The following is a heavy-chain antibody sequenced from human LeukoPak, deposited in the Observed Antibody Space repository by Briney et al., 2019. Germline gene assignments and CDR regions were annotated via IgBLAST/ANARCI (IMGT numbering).Heavy chain of an antibody. Sequence: GGSLRLSCEASGFTFSSHAMHWVRQAPGKGLEWVAFIAYDGRRKHYADSVKGRFTISGDNSRDTLSLEMNSLGGEDTAVYYCARVVTDSYSWDFWGQGTLVTVSS. V-gene: IGHV3-30*04. CDR2: IAYDGRRK. CDR3: ARVVTDSYSWDF. J-gene: IGHJ4*02. CDR1: GFTFSSHA. D-gene: IGHD2-15*01.